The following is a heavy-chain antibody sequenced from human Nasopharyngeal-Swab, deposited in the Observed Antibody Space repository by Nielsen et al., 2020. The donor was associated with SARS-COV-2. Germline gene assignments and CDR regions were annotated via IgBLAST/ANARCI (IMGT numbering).Heavy chain of an antibody. Sequence: SQTLSLTCAVHGGSFSGYYWSWIRQPPGKGLEWIGEINHSGSTNYNPSLKSRVTISVDTSKNQFSLKLSSVTAADTAVYYCATVDLDYWGQGTLVTVSS. CDR3: ATVDLDY. V-gene: IGHV4-34*01. CDR1: GGSFSGYY. CDR2: INHSGST. D-gene: IGHD5-24*01. J-gene: IGHJ4*02.